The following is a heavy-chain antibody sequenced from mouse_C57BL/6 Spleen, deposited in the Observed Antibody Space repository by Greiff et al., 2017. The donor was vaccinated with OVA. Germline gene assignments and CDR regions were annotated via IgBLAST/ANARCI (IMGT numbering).Heavy chain of an antibody. V-gene: IGHV1-55*01. CDR2: IYPGSGST. D-gene: IGHD2-3*01. CDR1: GYTFTSYW. CDR3: ACVNEGYYGYFDV. Sequence: VQLQQPGAELVKPGASVKMSCKASGYTFTSYWITWVKQRPGQGLEWIGDIYPGSGSTNYNEKFKSKATLTVDTSSSTASMQLSSLTSEDSAVYSCACVNEGYYGYFDVWGTGTTVTVSS. J-gene: IGHJ1*03.